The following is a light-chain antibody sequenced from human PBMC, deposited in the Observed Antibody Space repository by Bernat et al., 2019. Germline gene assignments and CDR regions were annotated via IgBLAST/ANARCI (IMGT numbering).Light chain of an antibody. Sequence: QSVLTQPPSASGTPGQTVTISCSGSSSNIGINYVYWYQHFPGTAPKVLIYSNSQRPSGVPDRFSGSKSGTSASLAISGLRSEDEADYCCAAWDDSLRGRMFGGGTKLTVL. CDR1: SSNIGINY. J-gene: IGLJ3*02. V-gene: IGLV1-47*02. CDR3: AAWDDSLRGRM. CDR2: SNS.